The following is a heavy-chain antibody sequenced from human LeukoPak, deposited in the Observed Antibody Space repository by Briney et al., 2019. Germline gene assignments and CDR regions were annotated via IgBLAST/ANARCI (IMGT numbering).Heavy chain of an antibody. Sequence: PGRSLRLSCAASGFTFSSYGMHWVRQAPGKGLEWVAVIWNDGSKKNYADSVKGRFTISRDNSKNTLHLQMNSLRVEDTAVYYCVSDHTGHDDYWGQGTLVTVSS. CDR2: IWNDGSKK. D-gene: IGHD1-1*01. V-gene: IGHV3-33*01. CDR1: GFTFSSYG. CDR3: VSDHTGHDDY. J-gene: IGHJ4*02.